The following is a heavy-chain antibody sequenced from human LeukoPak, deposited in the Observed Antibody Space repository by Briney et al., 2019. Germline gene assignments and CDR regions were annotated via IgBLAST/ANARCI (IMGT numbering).Heavy chain of an antibody. V-gene: IGHV3-23*01. CDR1: GFTFSSYA. CDR2: ISGSGGST. D-gene: IGHD3-3*01. CDR3: AARVNYDFWSGTLLSD. J-gene: IGHJ4*02. Sequence: GGSLRLSCAASGFTFSSYAMSWVRQAPGKGLEWVSAISGSGGSTYYADSVKGRFTISRDNSKNTLYLQMNSLRAEDTAVYYCAARVNYDFWSGTLLSDWGQGTLVTVSS.